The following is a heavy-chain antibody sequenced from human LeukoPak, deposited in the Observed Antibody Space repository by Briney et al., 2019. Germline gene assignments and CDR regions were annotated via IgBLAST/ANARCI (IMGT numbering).Heavy chain of an antibody. CDR2: IYPGDSDT. CDR1: GYRFSNAW. Sequence: GESLKISCKGSGYRFSNAWIGWVRQMPGKGLEWMGIIYPGDSDTRYSPSFQGQVTISADKSISTAYLQWSSLKASDTAMYYCARQVDYDIPFDFWGQGTLVTVSS. V-gene: IGHV5-51*01. CDR3: ARQVDYDIPFDF. D-gene: IGHD3-9*01. J-gene: IGHJ4*02.